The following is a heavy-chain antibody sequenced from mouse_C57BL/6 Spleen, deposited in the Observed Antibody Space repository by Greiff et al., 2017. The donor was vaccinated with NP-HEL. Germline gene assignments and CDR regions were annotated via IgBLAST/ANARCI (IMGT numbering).Heavy chain of an antibody. CDR2: INYDGSST. Sequence: EVKLVESEGGLVQPGSSMKLSCTASGFTFSDYYMAWVRQVPEKGLEWVANINYDGSSTYYLDSLKSRFIISRDNAKNILYLQMSSLKSEDTATYYCARESPYYYGSSGWYFDVWGTGTTVTVSS. CDR3: ARESPYYYGSSGWYFDV. J-gene: IGHJ1*03. V-gene: IGHV5-16*01. CDR1: GFTFSDYY. D-gene: IGHD1-1*01.